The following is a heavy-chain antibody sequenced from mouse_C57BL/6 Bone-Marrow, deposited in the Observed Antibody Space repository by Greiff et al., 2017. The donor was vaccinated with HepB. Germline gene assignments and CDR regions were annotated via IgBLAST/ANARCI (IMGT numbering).Heavy chain of an antibody. V-gene: IGHV1-72*01. CDR2: IDPNSGGT. CDR1: GYTFTSYW. CDR3: ARRIYYDYDGFAY. J-gene: IGHJ3*01. Sequence: QVQLQQPGAELVKPGASVKLSCKASGYTFTSYWMHWVKQRPGRGLEWIGRIDPNSGGTKYNEKFKSKATLTVDKPSSPAYMQLSSLTSEDSAVYYCARRIYYDYDGFAYWGQGTLVTVSA. D-gene: IGHD2-4*01.